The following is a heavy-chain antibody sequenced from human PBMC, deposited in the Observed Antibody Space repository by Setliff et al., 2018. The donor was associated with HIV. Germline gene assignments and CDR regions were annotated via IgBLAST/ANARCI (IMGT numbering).Heavy chain of an antibody. D-gene: IGHD6-19*01. CDR2: INQDGSVT. Sequence: GGSLRLSCVASGFTFSTYWMSWVRQAPGKGLEFVANINQDGSVTNYVDSVKGRFAISRDNARNLVYLQMSSLRAEDTAAYYCARDPGSSSFDYWGQGAPVTVSS. CDR3: ARDPGSSSFDY. CDR1: GFTFSTYW. V-gene: IGHV3-7*03. J-gene: IGHJ4*02.